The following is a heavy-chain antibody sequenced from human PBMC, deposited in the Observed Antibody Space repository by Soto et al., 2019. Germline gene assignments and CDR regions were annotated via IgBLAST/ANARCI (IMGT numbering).Heavy chain of an antibody. CDR3: ARIRASKEAVGAPTIDY. V-gene: IGHV4-39*01. Sequence: PSETLSLTCTVSGCSISSSSYYWGWIRQPPGKGLEWIGSIYYSGSTYYNPSLKSRVTISVDTSKNQFSLKLSSVTAADTAVYYCARIRASKEAVGAPTIDYWGQGTLVTVSS. CDR1: GCSISSSSYY. CDR2: IYYSGST. D-gene: IGHD6-19*01. J-gene: IGHJ4*02.